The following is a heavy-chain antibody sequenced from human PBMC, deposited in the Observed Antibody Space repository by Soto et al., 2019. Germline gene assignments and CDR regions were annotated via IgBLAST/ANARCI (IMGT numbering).Heavy chain of an antibody. CDR1: GYTFTSYG. V-gene: IGHV1-18*01. CDR2: INAGNGNT. Sequence: GASVKVSFKASGYTFTSYGISWVLQAPGQMLEWMGWINAGNGNTKYSQKFQGRVTITRDTSTSTAYMELRSLRSDDTAVYYCARRYSSSWYEAFDIWGQGTMVTVSS. CDR3: ARRYSSSWYEAFDI. J-gene: IGHJ3*02. D-gene: IGHD6-13*01.